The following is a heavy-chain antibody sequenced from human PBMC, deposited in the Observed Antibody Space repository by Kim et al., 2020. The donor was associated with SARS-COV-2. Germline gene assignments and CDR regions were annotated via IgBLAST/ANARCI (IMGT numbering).Heavy chain of an antibody. CDR2: IIPMLGIA. V-gene: IGHV1-69*04. Sequence: SVKVSCKASGGTFSSYAISWVRQAPGQGLEWMGRIIPMLGIASYAQKFQGRVTITADKSTSTAYMELSSLRSEDTAVYYCARVSGYCSGGSCYANYYYY. CDR3: ARVSGYCSGGSCYANYYYY. D-gene: IGHD2-15*01. J-gene: IGHJ6*01. CDR1: GGTFSSYA.